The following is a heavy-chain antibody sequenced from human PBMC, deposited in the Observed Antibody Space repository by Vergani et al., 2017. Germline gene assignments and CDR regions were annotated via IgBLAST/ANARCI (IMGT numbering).Heavy chain of an antibody. CDR3: AGGNISSWPLDY. J-gene: IGHJ4*02. D-gene: IGHD6-13*01. Sequence: QVQLQESGPGLVKPSQTLSLTCTVSGGSTSSGLYYWSWIRQPAGKGLEWIGRVYSSGSTHYNPSLKRRVTISGDTSKNQFSLQLRSVTAADTALYFCAGGNISSWPLDYLGQGTLVTVSS. CDR2: VYSSGST. CDR1: GGSTSSGLYY. V-gene: IGHV4-61*02.